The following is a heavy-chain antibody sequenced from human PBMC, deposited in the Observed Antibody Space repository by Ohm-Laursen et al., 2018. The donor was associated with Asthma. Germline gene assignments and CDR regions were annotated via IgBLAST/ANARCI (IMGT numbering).Heavy chain of an antibody. CDR1: GFTFSSYG. J-gene: IGHJ1*01. V-gene: IGHV3-30*03. D-gene: IGHD1-26*01. CDR3: ARIGPEWELPGREYSLHH. Sequence: SLRLSCSASGFTFSSYGMHWVRQAPGKGLEWLAVISCDGSDKKYADSVRGRFTTSRDNARNSVYLQMNSLRAEDTALYYCARIGPEWELPGREYSLHHWGEGTLVTVSS. CDR2: ISCDGSDK.